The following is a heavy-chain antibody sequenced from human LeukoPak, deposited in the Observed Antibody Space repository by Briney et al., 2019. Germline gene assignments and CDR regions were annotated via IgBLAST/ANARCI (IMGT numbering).Heavy chain of an antibody. Sequence: GGSLRLSCAASGVTLSSCWMHWLRKAPGKGVVWVSRINSDGTSTTYADPVKGRFTISRDTAKNSLYLQINSLRAEDTAVYYCVAARADFDYWGQGTLVTVSS. CDR1: GVTLSSCW. CDR2: INSDGTST. J-gene: IGHJ4*02. D-gene: IGHD2-15*01. CDR3: VAARADFDY. V-gene: IGHV3-74*01.